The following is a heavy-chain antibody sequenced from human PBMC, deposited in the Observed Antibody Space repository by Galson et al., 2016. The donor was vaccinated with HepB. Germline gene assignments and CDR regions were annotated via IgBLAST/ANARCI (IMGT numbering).Heavy chain of an antibody. CDR1: GFTFSNCA. Sequence: SLRLSCAASGFTFSNCAMHWVRQAPDKGLEWVAVISYEGTNKYYADSVKGRFTISRDNSKNTLYLQMNSLRDEDTAVYYCARDLNEDTGTKPYWGQGTLVTGSS. J-gene: IGHJ4*02. CDR3: ARDLNEDTGTKPY. D-gene: IGHD1-7*01. CDR2: ISYEGTNK. V-gene: IGHV3-30*04.